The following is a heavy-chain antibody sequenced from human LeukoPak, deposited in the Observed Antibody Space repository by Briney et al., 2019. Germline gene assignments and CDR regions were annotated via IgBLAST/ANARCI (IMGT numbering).Heavy chain of an antibody. CDR3: ARAPRHHSSSSPQHYYYYGMDV. D-gene: IGHD6-13*01. CDR1: GFTFSSYD. V-gene: IGHV3-13*01. Sequence: PGGSLRLSCAVSGFTFSSYDMHWVRQATGKGLEWVSAIGTAGDTYYPGSVKGRFTISRENAKNSLYLQMNSLRAGDTAVYYCARAPRHHSSSSPQHYYYYGMDVWGQGTTVTVSS. CDR2: IGTAGDT. J-gene: IGHJ6*02.